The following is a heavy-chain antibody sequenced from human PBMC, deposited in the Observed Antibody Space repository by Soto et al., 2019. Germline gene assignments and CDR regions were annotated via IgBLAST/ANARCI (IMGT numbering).Heavy chain of an antibody. Sequence: SETLSLTCTVSGGSISSSSYYWVWIRQPPGKGLEWIGSSYYSGSTYYNPSLKSRVTISVDTSEKQFSLKVSSVTAADTAVYYCAKRSSSSTFDYWGQGTLVTVSS. J-gene: IGHJ4*02. CDR3: AKRSSSSTFDY. D-gene: IGHD6-6*01. V-gene: IGHV4-39*01. CDR2: SYYSGST. CDR1: GGSISSSSYY.